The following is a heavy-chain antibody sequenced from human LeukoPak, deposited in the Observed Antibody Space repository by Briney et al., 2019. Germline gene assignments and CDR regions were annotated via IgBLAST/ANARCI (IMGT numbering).Heavy chain of an antibody. CDR3: ARYISGDAFDI. CDR2: MNPYNGDT. D-gene: IGHD1-26*01. J-gene: IGHJ3*02. Sequence: GASVKVSCKAYGYTFTNYNIIWVRQATGQGPEWMGWMNPYNGDTAYGQRFQGRLSFTRDISTSTAYMELSSLRSEDTAVYYCARYISGDAFDIWGQGTMVTVSS. CDR1: GYTFTNYN. V-gene: IGHV1-8*01.